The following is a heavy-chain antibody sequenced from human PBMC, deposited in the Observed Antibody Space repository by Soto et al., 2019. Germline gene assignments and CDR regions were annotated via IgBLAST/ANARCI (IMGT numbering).Heavy chain of an antibody. V-gene: IGHV4-39*07. D-gene: IGHD3-9*01. J-gene: IGHJ6*03. CDR2: IYYTGST. CDR3: ARTVLGPDLLADSFVDYYYYMDV. CDR1: GGSISSSSYY. Sequence: SETLSLTCTVSGGSISSSSYYWGWIRQPPGKGLEWIGSIYYTGSTSYNPSLKRRVTFSADSSRGQFSLRLNSVTAADTSVYYCARTVLGPDLLADSFVDYYYYMDVCGQGTTVTVSS.